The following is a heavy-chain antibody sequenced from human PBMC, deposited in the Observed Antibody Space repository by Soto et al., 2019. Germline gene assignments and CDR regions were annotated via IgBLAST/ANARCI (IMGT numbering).Heavy chain of an antibody. CDR1: GGTFSSYT. CDR3: AREEYDYGSGAFFDY. V-gene: IGHV1-69*08. D-gene: IGHD3-10*01. CDR2: IIPILGIA. Sequence: QVQLVQSGAEVKKPGSSVKVSCKASGGTFSSYTISWVRQAPGQGLEWMGRIIPILGIANYAQKFQRRVTITADKSTSTAYMELSSLRSEDTAVYYCAREEYDYGSGAFFDYGGQGTLVTVSS. J-gene: IGHJ4*02.